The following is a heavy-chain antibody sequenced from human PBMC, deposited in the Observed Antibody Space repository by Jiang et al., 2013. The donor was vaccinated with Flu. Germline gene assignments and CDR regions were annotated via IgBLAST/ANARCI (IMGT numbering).Heavy chain of an antibody. CDR2: ISHSGTT. Sequence: GPGLVKPSGTLSLTCSVSGDSISSSNWWTWVRQPPGKGLEWIGEISHSGTTNHNPSLRSRATISVDKSKNQFSLRLTSLTATDTAIYYCARANPQSTWFRSVGYFDDWGQGTLVTVSS. D-gene: IGHD6-13*01. J-gene: IGHJ4*02. V-gene: IGHV4-4*02. CDR3: ARANPQSTWFRSVGYFDD. CDR1: GDSISSSNW.